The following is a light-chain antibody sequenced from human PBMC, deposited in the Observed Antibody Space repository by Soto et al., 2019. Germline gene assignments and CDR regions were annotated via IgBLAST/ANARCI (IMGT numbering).Light chain of an antibody. CDR2: DAS. V-gene: IGKV1-27*01. J-gene: IGKJ1*01. CDR3: QQYNIYSWP. CDR1: QAISND. Sequence: DIQRTQSPSSLSAYVGDRVTMTCRSSQAISNDLAWYQQKPGKVPKLLIYDASTLQCGVPSRFSGSGSGTDFTITISSLQPDDFATYYCQQYNIYSWPFGQGSKVDI.